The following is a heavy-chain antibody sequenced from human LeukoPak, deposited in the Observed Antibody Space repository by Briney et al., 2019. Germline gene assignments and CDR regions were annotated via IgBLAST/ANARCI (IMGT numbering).Heavy chain of an antibody. Sequence: SETLSLTCAVSGVSISSGGNSWNWIRQPPGKGLEWIGHIYDTGSTYYNPSLKSRVTISVDKSKNQFSLGLRSVTAADTAVYYCANSGSYHYYHYGMDVWGQGTTVTVSS. CDR3: ANSGSYHYYHYGMDV. D-gene: IGHD3-10*01. V-gene: IGHV4-30-2*01. CDR2: IYDTGST. CDR1: GVSISSGGNS. J-gene: IGHJ6*02.